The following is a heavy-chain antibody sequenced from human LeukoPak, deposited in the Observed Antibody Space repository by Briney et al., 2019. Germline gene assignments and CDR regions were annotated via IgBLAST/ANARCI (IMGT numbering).Heavy chain of an antibody. V-gene: IGHV3-43*02. CDR2: ISGDGGST. CDR1: GFTFDDYA. J-gene: IGHJ6*02. Sequence: GGSLRLSCAASGFTFDDYAMHWVRQAPGKGVEGVSLISGDGGSTYYADSVKGRFTISRDNSKNSLYLKMNSLRTEDTALYYCAKDMVIAVAGRYYYYYYGMDVWGQGTTVTVSS. D-gene: IGHD6-19*01. CDR3: AKDMVIAVAGRYYYYYYGMDV.